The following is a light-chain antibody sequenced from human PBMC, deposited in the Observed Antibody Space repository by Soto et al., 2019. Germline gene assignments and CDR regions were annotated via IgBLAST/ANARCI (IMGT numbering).Light chain of an antibody. CDR2: WAS. CDR1: QSVLYTSNAKYL. V-gene: IGKV4-1*01. J-gene: IGKJ4*01. Sequence: VVMPSPEYLAGLIRGSSTINCKSSQSVLYTSNAKYLSAWYQKKPGPPPRLLIYWASYREPGVPDRFSGSGSGNDFTLTIRSLQAEDVVVYYCQQDHSLRLTFGGGTKVDIK. CDR3: QQDHSLRLT.